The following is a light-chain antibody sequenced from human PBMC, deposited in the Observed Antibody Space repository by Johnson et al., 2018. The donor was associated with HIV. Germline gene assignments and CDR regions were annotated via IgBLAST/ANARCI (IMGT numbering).Light chain of an antibody. V-gene: IGLV1-51*01. CDR3: GAWDSSLSAYV. CDR2: DNN. Sequence: QSVLTQPPSVSAAPGQKVTISCSGSSSNIGNNYVSWYQQLPGTAPKLLIYDNNKRPSGISDRFSGSKSGTSATLGIPGLPTGDEADYYCGAWDSSLSAYVFGTGTKVTVL. J-gene: IGLJ1*01. CDR1: SSNIGNNY.